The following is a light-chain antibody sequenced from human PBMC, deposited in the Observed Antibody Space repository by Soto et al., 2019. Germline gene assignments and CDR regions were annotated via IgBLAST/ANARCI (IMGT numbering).Light chain of an antibody. CDR2: EVN. CDR1: SSDVGGYNY. CDR3: TSSAGGNNV. V-gene: IGLV2-8*01. J-gene: IGLJ1*01. Sequence: QSALTQPPSASGSPGQSVTISCTGTSSDVGGYNYVSWYQQHPGKVPKLMVYEVNKRPSGVPDRFSGSKSGNTASPTVSGLQAEDEADYYFTSSAGGNNVFGTGTKLTVL.